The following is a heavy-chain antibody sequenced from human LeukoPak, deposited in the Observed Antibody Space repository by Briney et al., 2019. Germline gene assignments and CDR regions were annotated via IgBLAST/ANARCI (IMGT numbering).Heavy chain of an antibody. J-gene: IGHJ6*02. V-gene: IGHV3-53*04. D-gene: IGHD3-16*01. CDR1: GFTVSSNY. Sequence: GGSLRLSCAASGFTVSSNYMSWVRQAPGKGLGWVSVIYSGGSTYYADSVKGRFTISRHNSKNTLYLQMNSLRAEDTAVYYCARETPWAYYGMDVWGQGTTVTVSS. CDR2: IYSGGST. CDR3: ARETPWAYYGMDV.